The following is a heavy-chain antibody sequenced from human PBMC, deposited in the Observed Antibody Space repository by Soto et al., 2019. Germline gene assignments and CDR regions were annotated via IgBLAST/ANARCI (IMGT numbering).Heavy chain of an antibody. D-gene: IGHD1-26*01. Sequence: EVQLLESGGGLVQPGGSLRLSCAASGFTFSSYAMSWVRQAPGKGLEWVSAISGSGGSTYYADSVKGRFTISRDNSKNTLYLQKNSLRAEDTAVYYCAKDHGGARHFDYWGQGTLVTVSS. J-gene: IGHJ4*02. CDR1: GFTFSSYA. V-gene: IGHV3-23*01. CDR2: ISGSGGST. CDR3: AKDHGGARHFDY.